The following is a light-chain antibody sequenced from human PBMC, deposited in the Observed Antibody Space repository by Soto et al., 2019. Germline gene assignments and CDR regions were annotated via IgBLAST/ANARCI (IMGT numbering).Light chain of an antibody. CDR3: QQSYSTPWT. J-gene: IGKJ1*01. Sequence: DIQMTQSPSSLSASVGDRVTITCRASQSISSYLNWYQQKPGKAPKLLIYAASSLQSGVPSRFSGSGSGTDFTLTISSLQPEDFATYYCQQSYSTPWTCGQGTNVDIK. CDR2: AAS. CDR1: QSISSY. V-gene: IGKV1-39*01.